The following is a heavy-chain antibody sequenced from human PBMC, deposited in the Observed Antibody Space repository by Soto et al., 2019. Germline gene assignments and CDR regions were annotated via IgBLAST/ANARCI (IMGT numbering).Heavy chain of an antibody. J-gene: IGHJ6*02. CDR3: ARDRTEELWFGTYGMDV. CDR2: INAGNGNT. Sequence: ASVKVSCKASGYTFTSYAMHWARQAPGQRLEWMGWINAGNGNTKYSQKFQGRVTITRDTSASTAYMELSSLRSEDTAVYYCARDRTEELWFGTYGMDVWGQGTTVTVSS. CDR1: GYTFTSYA. V-gene: IGHV1-3*01. D-gene: IGHD3-10*01.